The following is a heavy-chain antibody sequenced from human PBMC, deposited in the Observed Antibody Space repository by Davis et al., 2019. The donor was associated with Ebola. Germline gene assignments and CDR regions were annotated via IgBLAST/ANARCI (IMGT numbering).Heavy chain of an antibody. V-gene: IGHV4-34*01. D-gene: IGHD3-10*01. J-gene: IGHJ5*02. CDR2: INHGGST. CDR3: ARGAYYASGSYST. Sequence: SETLSLTCAVYGESFTGYYWSWIRQPPGKGLEWIGEINHGGSTNYNPSLKSRVTISVDTSKKQFSLRLRSVTAADTAVYYCARGAYYASGSYSTWGQGTLVTVSS. CDR1: GESFTGYY.